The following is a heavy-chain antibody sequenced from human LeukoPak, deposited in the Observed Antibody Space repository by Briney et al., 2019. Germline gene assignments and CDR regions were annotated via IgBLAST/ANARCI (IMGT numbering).Heavy chain of an antibody. D-gene: IGHD3-10*01. CDR1: GYTFTGYY. Sequence: ASVKVSCKASGYTFTGYYMHWVRQAPGQGLEWMGWINPNSGGTNYAQKFQGRVTMTRDTSISTAYMELSRLRSDDTAVYYCARAYGPGSSPITRDAFDIWGQGTMVTVSS. J-gene: IGHJ3*02. V-gene: IGHV1-2*02. CDR3: ARAYGPGSSPITRDAFDI. CDR2: INPNSGGT.